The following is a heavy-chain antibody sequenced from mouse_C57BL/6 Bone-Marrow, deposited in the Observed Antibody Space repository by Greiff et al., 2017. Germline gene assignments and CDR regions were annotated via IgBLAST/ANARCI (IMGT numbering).Heavy chain of an antibody. D-gene: IGHD2-1*01. Sequence: EVQRVESGGGLVQPAGSLTLTCAVSGFTFSDYGMAWVRQAPRKGPEWVAFISNLAYSVYYADSVTGRFTISGENAKNTLYVEMSCLRSEYTAMYYCARLGNPAWFAYWEQVNLVTESA. J-gene: IGHJ3*01. V-gene: IGHV5-15*01. CDR1: GFTFSDYG. CDR3: ARLGNPAWFAY. CDR2: ISNLAYSV.